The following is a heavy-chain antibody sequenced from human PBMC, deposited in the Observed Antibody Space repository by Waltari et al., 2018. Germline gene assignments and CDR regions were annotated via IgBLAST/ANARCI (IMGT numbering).Heavy chain of an antibody. CDR2: ISASSTYI. Sequence: EVQLVESGGGLVKPGGSLRLSRAASGLTFSIYNLNWVRQAPGEGLEWVSSISASSTYIYYADSMKGRFTISRDNAKNSLYLQMNSLRAEDTAVYYCASGYSSSSLDYWGQGTLVTVSS. J-gene: IGHJ4*02. V-gene: IGHV3-21*01. CDR3: ASGYSSSSLDY. CDR1: GLTFSIYN. D-gene: IGHD6-6*01.